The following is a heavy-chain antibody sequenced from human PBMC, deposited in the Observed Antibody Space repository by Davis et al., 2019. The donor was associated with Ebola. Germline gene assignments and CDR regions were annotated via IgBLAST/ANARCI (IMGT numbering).Heavy chain of an antibody. V-gene: IGHV3-23*01. Sequence: GESLKISCAASGFTFSSYAMSWVRQAPGKGLEWVSAISGSGGDTYYADAVKGRFTISRDNSKNTLYLQMNSLRADDTAVYYCARDLRYDSSGYDYYFYMDVWGKGTTVTVSS. CDR1: GFTFSSYA. D-gene: IGHD3-22*01. CDR3: ARDLRYDSSGYDYYFYMDV. J-gene: IGHJ6*03. CDR2: ISGSGGDT.